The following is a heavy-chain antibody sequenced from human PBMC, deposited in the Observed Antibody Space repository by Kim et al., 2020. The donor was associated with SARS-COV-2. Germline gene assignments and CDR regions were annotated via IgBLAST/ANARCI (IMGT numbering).Heavy chain of an antibody. J-gene: IGHJ4*02. CDR2: IYYSGST. V-gene: IGHV4-59*01. Sequence: SETLSLTCTVSGGSISSYYWSWIRQPPGKGLEWIGYIYYSGSTNYNPSLKSRVTISVDTSKNQFSLKLSSVTAADTAVYYCARDRGRAVALYYFDYWGQG. CDR3: ARDRGRAVALYYFDY. CDR1: GGSISSYY. D-gene: IGHD6-19*01.